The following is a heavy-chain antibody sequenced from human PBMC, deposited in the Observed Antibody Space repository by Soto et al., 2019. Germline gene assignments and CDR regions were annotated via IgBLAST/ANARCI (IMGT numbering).Heavy chain of an antibody. J-gene: IGHJ3*01. CDR2: IYPSDSDT. V-gene: IGHV5-51*01. Sequence: GESLKISCKGSGYSFTNFWIGWGRQMPGKGLEWTGIIYPSDSDTRYSPSFQGQVTISADKSITTAYLQWSSLKASDTAVYYCATYSGTYSHAFDFWGQGTMVTVSS. D-gene: IGHD1-26*01. CDR1: GYSFTNFW. CDR3: ATYSGTYSHAFDF.